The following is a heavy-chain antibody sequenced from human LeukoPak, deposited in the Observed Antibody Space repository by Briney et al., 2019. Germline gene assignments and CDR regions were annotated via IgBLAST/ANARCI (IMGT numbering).Heavy chain of an antibody. CDR1: GGSFSGYY. V-gene: IGHV4-34*01. Sequence: SETLSLTCAVYGGSFSGYYWSWIRQPPGKGLEWIGEINHSGSTNYNPSLKSRVTISVDTSKNQFSLKVSSVTAADTAVYYCARVRSGWYGDYWGQGTLVTVSS. CDR3: ARVRSGWYGDY. D-gene: IGHD6-19*01. CDR2: INHSGST. J-gene: IGHJ4*02.